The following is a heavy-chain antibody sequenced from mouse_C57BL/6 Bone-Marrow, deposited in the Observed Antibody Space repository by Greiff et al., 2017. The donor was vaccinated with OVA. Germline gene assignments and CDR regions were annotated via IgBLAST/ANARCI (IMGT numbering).Heavy chain of an antibody. CDR1: GYTFTGYW. CDR3: ARSGYCSPHWYFDV. D-gene: IGHD1-1*01. J-gene: IGHJ1*03. Sequence: QVQLQQSGAELMKPGASVKLSCKASGYTFTGYWIEWVKQRPGHGLEWIGEILPGSGSTTYNEKFTGKATFTADTSSNTAYMQLSSHTTEDSAIDYLARSGYCSPHWYFDVWGTGTTVTVSS. CDR2: ILPGSGST. V-gene: IGHV1-9*01.